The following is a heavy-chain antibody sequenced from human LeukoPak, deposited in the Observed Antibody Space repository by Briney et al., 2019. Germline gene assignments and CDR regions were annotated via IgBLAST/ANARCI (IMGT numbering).Heavy chain of an antibody. V-gene: IGHV1-69*04. D-gene: IGHD1-20*01. Sequence: ASVKVSCKTSGDTFSNNAIGLVRQAPGQGLEWMGRIIPTLDLSNHAQKFQGRVTITADKSTSTAYMELSRLTSEDTAIYYCARLSGYNWNLFDYWGQGTLVTVSS. J-gene: IGHJ4*02. CDR1: GDTFSNNA. CDR3: ARLSGYNWNLFDY. CDR2: IIPTLDLS.